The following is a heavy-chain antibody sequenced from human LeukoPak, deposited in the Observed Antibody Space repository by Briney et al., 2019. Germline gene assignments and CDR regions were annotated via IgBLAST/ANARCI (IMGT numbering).Heavy chain of an antibody. CDR3: AKRAGSGQYYFDY. V-gene: IGHV3-23*01. D-gene: IGHD6-19*01. CDR2: ISGSGGST. CDR1: GFTFSSYS. Sequence: GGSLRLSCAASGFTFSSYSMNWVRQAPGKGLEWVSAISGSGGSTDYADSVKGRFAISRDNSKNTLYLQMNSLRAEDTAVYYCAKRAGSGQYYFDYWGQGTLVTVSS. J-gene: IGHJ4*02.